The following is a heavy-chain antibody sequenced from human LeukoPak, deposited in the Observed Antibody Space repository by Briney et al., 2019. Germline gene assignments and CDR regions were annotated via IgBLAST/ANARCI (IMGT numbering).Heavy chain of an antibody. D-gene: IGHD3-10*01. CDR1: GFMFSQHT. V-gene: IGHV3-23*01. J-gene: IGHJ4*02. CDR3: AKSDCASDGCKLLNY. CDR2: ISGSGDAT. Sequence: GGSLRLSCAVSGFMFSQHTMSWVRQAPGKRLEWVSSISGSGDATRYADSVMGRFTISRDNANNTLSLQMNSLRAEDTAVYYCAKSDCASDGCKLLNYWGQGTLVTASS.